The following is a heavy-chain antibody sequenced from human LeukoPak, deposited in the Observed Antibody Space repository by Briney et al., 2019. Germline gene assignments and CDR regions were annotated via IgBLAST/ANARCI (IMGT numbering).Heavy chain of an antibody. Sequence: ASVTVSFKASGYTFTSYYMHWVRQAPGQGLEWMGIINPSGGSTSYAQKFQGRVTMTRDTSTSTVYMELSSLRSEDTAVYYCARAYVIVVPRYYFDYWGQGTLVTVSS. CDR3: ARAYVIVVPRYYFDY. J-gene: IGHJ4*02. D-gene: IGHD2-21*01. CDR2: INPSGGST. V-gene: IGHV1-46*01. CDR1: GYTFTSYY.